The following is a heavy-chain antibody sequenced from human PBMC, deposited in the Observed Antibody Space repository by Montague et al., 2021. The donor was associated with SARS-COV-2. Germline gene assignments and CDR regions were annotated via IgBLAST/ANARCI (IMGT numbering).Heavy chain of an antibody. CDR1: GGYINAYY. V-gene: IGHV4-59*08. CDR3: ARRRGFGDWWALDY. CDR2: VYFTGST. Sequence: SETLSLTCSVSGGYINAYYWSWIRQSPGKRLEWIGYVYFTGSTDYNPSLKSRVTISVDTSKNQFSLQLASVTAADTAVYYCARRRGFGDWWALDYWGQGTLVAVSS. D-gene: IGHD2-8*02. J-gene: IGHJ4*02.